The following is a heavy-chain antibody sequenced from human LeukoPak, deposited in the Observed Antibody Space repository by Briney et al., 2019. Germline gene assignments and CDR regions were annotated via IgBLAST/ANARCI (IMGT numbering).Heavy chain of an antibody. J-gene: IGHJ4*02. CDR2: IWYDGSNK. CDR3: ARGGSGYDFDF. Sequence: PGGSLRLSCAASGFTFSSYAMHWVRQAPGKGLEWVAVIWYDGSNKYYVDSVKGRFTISRDNSKNTLYLQMNSLRAEDTAVYYCARGGSGYDFDFWGQGTLVTVSS. V-gene: IGHV3-33*08. D-gene: IGHD5-12*01. CDR1: GFTFSSYA.